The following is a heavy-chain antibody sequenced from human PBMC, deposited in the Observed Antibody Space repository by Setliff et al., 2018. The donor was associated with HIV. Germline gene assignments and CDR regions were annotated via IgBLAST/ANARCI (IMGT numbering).Heavy chain of an antibody. J-gene: IGHJ6*02. Sequence: ASVKVSCKASGYTFSTYAMHWVRQAPGQRLEWMGWINAGNGNTKYSQKFQGRVTITRDTSASTAYMEVSSLGSEDTAVYYCARDFPSPDYSSSWAHLYYHYGMDVWGQGTTVTVSS. CDR1: GYTFSTYA. CDR2: INAGNGNT. V-gene: IGHV1-3*01. CDR3: ARDFPSPDYSSSWAHLYYHYGMDV. D-gene: IGHD6-13*01.